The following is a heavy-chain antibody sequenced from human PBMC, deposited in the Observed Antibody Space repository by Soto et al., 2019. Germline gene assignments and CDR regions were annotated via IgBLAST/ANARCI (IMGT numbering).Heavy chain of an antibody. CDR3: ARDRQRDCSGGSCYSPRKLTPTHFDY. V-gene: IGHV3-21*01. D-gene: IGHD2-15*01. J-gene: IGHJ4*02. CDR2: ISSSSSYI. Sequence: VQLVESGGGLVKPGGSLRLSCAASGFTFSSYSMNWVRQAPGKGLEWVSSISSSSSYIYYADSVKGRFTISRDNAKNSLYRQMNSLRAEDTAVYYCARDRQRDCSGGSCYSPRKLTPTHFDYWGQGTLVTVSS. CDR1: GFTFSSYS.